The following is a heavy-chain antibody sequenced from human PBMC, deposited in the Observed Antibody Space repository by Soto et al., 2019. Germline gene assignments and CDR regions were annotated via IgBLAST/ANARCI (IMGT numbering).Heavy chain of an antibody. V-gene: IGHV1-18*01. J-gene: IGHJ6*02. CDR3: ARDLQTRFSWGSTTPQYSYYGMEV. D-gene: IGHD3-16*01. Sequence: ASVKVSCKASGYTFISYDLSWVRQAPGHGLEWLGRITPYNGNTNYAQKFQGRVTMTSDTSTNTAYLDLRSLRSDDTAVYYCARDLQTRFSWGSTTPQYSYYGMEVWGQGTTVTVSS. CDR1: GYTFISYD. CDR2: ITPYNGNT.